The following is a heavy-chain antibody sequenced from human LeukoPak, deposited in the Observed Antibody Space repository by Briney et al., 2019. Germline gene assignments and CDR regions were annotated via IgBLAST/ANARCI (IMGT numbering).Heavy chain of an antibody. CDR3: ARAYYDSSGYYPYFDY. CDR2: IYPGDSDT. J-gene: IGHJ4*02. CDR1: GYSLTSYW. V-gene: IGHV5-51*01. Sequence: GESLKISCKGSGYSLTSYWIGWVRQMPGKGLEWMGIIYPGDSDTRYSPSFQGQVTISADKSISTAYLQWSSLKASDTAMYYCARAYYDSSGYYPYFDYWGQGTLVTVSS. D-gene: IGHD3-22*01.